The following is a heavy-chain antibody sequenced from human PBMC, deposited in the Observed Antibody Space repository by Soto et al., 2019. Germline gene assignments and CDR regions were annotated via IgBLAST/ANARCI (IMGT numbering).Heavy chain of an antibody. CDR2: ISDYNGNT. V-gene: IGHV1-18*01. CDR3: AREAAAERNYYGLDV. Sequence: QVQMVQSGPEVRKPGASVKVSCKASGYIFSRYGISWVRQAPGQGLEWMGWISDYNGNTKFGERVQVRVNVTTDTSTSTAYMELWSVRSDDTAVYYCAREAAAERNYYGLDVWGQGTTVIVSS. J-gene: IGHJ6*02. D-gene: IGHD6-13*01. CDR1: GYIFSRYG.